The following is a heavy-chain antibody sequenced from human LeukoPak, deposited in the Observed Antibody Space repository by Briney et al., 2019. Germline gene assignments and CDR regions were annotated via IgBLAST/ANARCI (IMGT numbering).Heavy chain of an antibody. CDR3: ARVRVAWVAAAGNDY. CDR2: INPNSGGT. V-gene: IGHV1-2*02. D-gene: IGHD6-13*01. CDR1: GYTFTGYY. Sequence: ASVKVSCKASGYTFTGYYMHWERQAPGQGLEWMGWINPNSGGTNYAQKFQGRVTMTRDTSISTAYMELSRLRSDDTAVYYCARVRVAWVAAAGNDYWGQGTLVTVSS. J-gene: IGHJ4*02.